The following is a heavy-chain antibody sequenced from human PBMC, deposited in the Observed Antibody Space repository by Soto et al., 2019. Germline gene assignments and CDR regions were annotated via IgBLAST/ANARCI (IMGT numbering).Heavy chain of an antibody. CDR3: ARSLYSGGWVKTFDI. CDR2: IYYSGSP. D-gene: IGHD6-19*01. Sequence: NPSETLPLTCTVSGGSISNYFWNWIRQPPGKGLEWIGSIYYSGSPNYNPSLKSRVTISVDTSRSQFSLNLNSVTAADTAVYYCARSLYSGGWVKTFDIWGQGTMVTVS. CDR1: GGSISNYF. V-gene: IGHV4-59*01. J-gene: IGHJ3*02.